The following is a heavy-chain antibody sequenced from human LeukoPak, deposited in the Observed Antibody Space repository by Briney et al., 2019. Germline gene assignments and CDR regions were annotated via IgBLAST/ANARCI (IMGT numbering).Heavy chain of an antibody. CDR1: GGSISNGGYY. V-gene: IGHV4-31*03. J-gene: IGHJ4*02. D-gene: IGHD1-14*01. CDR2: IYDSGTT. Sequence: PSETLSLTCTVSGGSISNGGYYWSWIRQHPGKGLEWIGYIYDSGTTYYSPALQSRVTISADTSDNKFSLKLRSLTAADTAVYYCARGGDRRGFDYWGQGTLVTVSS. CDR3: ARGGDRRGFDY.